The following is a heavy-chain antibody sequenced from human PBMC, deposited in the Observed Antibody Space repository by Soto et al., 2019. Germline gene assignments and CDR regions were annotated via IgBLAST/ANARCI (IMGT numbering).Heavy chain of an antibody. V-gene: IGHV5-10-1*03. CDR3: ARHGVGASTSYDFFAMDV. CDR1: GYSFTRYW. CDR2: IDPSDSHT. J-gene: IGHJ6*02. D-gene: IGHD1-26*01. Sequence: EVQLVQSGAEVKKPGETLRISCKGSGYSFTRYWITWVRQMPGKGLEWLGRIDPSDSHTNYSPSAQGHVTISADKSISTAYLQWSSLTTSDTAIYYCARHGVGASTSYDFFAMDVWGQGTTVTVSS.